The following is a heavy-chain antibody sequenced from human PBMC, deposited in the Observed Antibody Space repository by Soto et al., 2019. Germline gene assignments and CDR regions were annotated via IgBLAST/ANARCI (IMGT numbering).Heavy chain of an antibody. J-gene: IGHJ3*02. V-gene: IGHV1-69*01. CDR3: ARLRRETYLNDAFDI. Sequence: QVQLVQSGAEVKKPGSSVKVSCKASGTFKSYAITWVRQAPGQGLEWMGVITPIFGTTNYAQKFQGTVTITAAESTSTAYMELSSLRSGDTAVYYCARLRRETYLNDAFDIWGPGTMVTVSS. CDR1: GTFKSYA. CDR2: ITPIFGTT.